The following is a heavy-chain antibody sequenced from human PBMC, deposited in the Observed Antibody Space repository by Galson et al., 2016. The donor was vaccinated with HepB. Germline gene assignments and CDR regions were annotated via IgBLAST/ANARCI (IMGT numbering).Heavy chain of an antibody. V-gene: IGHV1-3*01. CDR1: GYIFTTYL. CDR2: VNAGNGNT. CDR3: ARGGMPAAGAGGWFDP. Sequence: SVKVSCKASGYIFTTYLIHWVRQAPGQRPEWMGWVNAGNGNTEYSQKFQGRVIITRDTSASTAYMELSSLRSEDTAVYYCARGGMPAAGAGGWFDPWGQGTLVTVSS. D-gene: IGHD6-13*01. J-gene: IGHJ5*02.